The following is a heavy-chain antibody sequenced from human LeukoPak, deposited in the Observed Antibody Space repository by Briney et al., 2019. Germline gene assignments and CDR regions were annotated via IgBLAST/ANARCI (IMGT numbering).Heavy chain of an antibody. V-gene: IGHV1-8*02. D-gene: IGHD3-3*01. CDR2: MNPNSGNT. J-gene: IGHJ6*02. CDR1: GCPFTNYA. Sequence: GASVKVSCKASGCPFTNYAYHWVRQAPGQGLEWMGWMNPNSGNTGYAQKFQGRVTMTRNTSISTAYMELSSLRSEDTAVYYCARGDTIFGVVITLSYGMDVWGQGTTVTVSS. CDR3: ARGDTIFGVVITLSYGMDV.